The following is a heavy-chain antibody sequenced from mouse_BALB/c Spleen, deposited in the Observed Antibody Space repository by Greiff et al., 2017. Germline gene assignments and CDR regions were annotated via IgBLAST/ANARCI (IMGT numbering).Heavy chain of an antibody. V-gene: IGHV5-6-5*01. CDR3: ARGEGNYEGWYFDV. CDR1: GFTFSSYA. CDR2: ISSGGST. J-gene: IGHJ1*01. D-gene: IGHD2-1*01. Sequence: EVMLVESGGGLVKPGGSLKLSCAASGFTFSSYAMSWVRQTPEKRLEWVASISSGGSTYYPDSVKGRFTISRDNARNILYLQMSSLRSEDTAMYYCARGEGNYEGWYFDVWGAGTTVTVSS.